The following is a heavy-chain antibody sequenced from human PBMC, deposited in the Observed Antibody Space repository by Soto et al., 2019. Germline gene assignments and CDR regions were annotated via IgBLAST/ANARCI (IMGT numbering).Heavy chain of an antibody. CDR2: LYYTGST. J-gene: IGHJ5*02. CDR3: ARHSTNKSWYYGCFGP. Sequence: SEALSVTCSVAGDSITRGSPYWDWIRQPPGKGLEWIGSLYYTGSTDYNPSLRSRAAMSIDTSKNQFSLNLRSTTAADTAVYYCARHSTNKSWYYGCFGPWGHGTLVTVS. D-gene: IGHD3-16*01. V-gene: IGHV4-39*01. CDR1: GDSITRGSPY.